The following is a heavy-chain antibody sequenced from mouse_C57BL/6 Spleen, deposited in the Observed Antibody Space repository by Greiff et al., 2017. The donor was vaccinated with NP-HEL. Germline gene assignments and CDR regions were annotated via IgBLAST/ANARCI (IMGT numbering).Heavy chain of an antibody. V-gene: IGHV5-9-1*02. J-gene: IGHJ2*01. CDR1: GFTFSSYA. D-gene: IGHD1-1*01. CDR2: ISSGGDYI. CDR3: TRGFYYYGSHFDY. Sequence: EVQVVESGEGLVKPGGSLKLSCAASGFTFSSYAMSWVRQTPEKRLEWVAYISSGGDYIYYADTVKGRFTISRDNARNTLYLQMSSLKSEDTAMYYCTRGFYYYGSHFDYWGQGTTLTVSS.